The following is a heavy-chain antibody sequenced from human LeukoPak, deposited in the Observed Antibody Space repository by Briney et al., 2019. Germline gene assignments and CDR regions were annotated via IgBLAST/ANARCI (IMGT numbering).Heavy chain of an antibody. J-gene: IGHJ4*02. Sequence: ASVKVSCKASGYTFTGYYMHWVRQAPGQGLEWMGRINPKSGDTNYAQKFQGRVTMTWDTSISTAYMELSRLSSDDTAVYYCAREYILTGYYGDYWGQGTLVTVSS. D-gene: IGHD3-9*01. CDR2: INPKSGDT. CDR3: AREYILTGYYGDY. V-gene: IGHV1-2*02. CDR1: GYTFTGYY.